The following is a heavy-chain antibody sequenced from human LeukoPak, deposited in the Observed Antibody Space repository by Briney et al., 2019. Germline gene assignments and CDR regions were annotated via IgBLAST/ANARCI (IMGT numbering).Heavy chain of an antibody. V-gene: IGHV4-59*01. Sequence: SEPLSLTCTVSGGSISSYYWSWIRQPPGKGLEWIGYIYYSGSTNYNPSLKSRVTISVDTSKNQFSLKLSSVTAADTAVYYCAREGDGNTYNWFDPWGQGTLVTVSS. D-gene: IGHD1-26*01. CDR3: AREGDGNTYNWFDP. CDR2: IYYSGST. CDR1: GGSISSYY. J-gene: IGHJ5*02.